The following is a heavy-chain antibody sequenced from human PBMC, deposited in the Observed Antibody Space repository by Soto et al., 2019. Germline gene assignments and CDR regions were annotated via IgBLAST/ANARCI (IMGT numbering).Heavy chain of an antibody. CDR1: RGTFSSYS. J-gene: IGHJ4*02. V-gene: IGHV1-69*13. CDR3: ARDLAVGYSYGYFDY. CDR2: IITIFGPA. Sequence: ASVQVSCKASRGTFSSYSISGVGQAPAGRLEWMGGIITIFGPATYSQKFQGRVTITADESTSTAYMELSSLRSEDTAVYYCARDLAVGYSYGYFDYWGQGTLVTVSS. D-gene: IGHD5-18*01.